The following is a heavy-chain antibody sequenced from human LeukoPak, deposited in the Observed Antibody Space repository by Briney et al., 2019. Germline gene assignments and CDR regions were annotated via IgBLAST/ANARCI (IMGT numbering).Heavy chain of an antibody. CDR1: GGTFSSYA. D-gene: IGHD6-6*01. J-gene: IGHJ5*02. Sequence: SVKVSCKASGGTFSSYANSRVRQAPGQGREWMGGIIPIFGTANYAQKFQGRGTITTDESTSTAYMELSSLRSEDTAVYYCARDRSIYSSSSYWFDPWGQGTLVTVSS. V-gene: IGHV1-69*05. CDR3: ARDRSIYSSSSYWFDP. CDR2: IIPIFGTA.